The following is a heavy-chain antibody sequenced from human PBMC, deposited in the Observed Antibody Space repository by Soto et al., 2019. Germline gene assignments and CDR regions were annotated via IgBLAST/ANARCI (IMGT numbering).Heavy chain of an antibody. Sequence: ASVKVSCKASGYTFTSYGISWVRQAPGQGLEWMGWISAYNGNTNYAQKLQGRVTMTTDTSTSTAYMELRSLRSHDTAVYYCARDQCSGGSCYSGKTCCCCGMDVWGQGTPVTVSS. V-gene: IGHV1-18*01. CDR3: ARDQCSGGSCYSGKTCCCCGMDV. CDR1: GYTFTSYG. J-gene: IGHJ6*02. D-gene: IGHD2-15*01. CDR2: ISAYNGNT.